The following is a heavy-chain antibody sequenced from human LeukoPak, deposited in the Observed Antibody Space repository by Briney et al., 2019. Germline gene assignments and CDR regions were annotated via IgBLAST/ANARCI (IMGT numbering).Heavy chain of an antibody. CDR2: IRYDGSNK. CDR1: GFTFSSYG. CDR3: AKDPPPYYYDSSGYSYAFDI. Sequence: GGSLRLSCAASGFTFSSYGMHWVRQAPGKGLEWVVFIRYDGSNKYYADSVKGRFTISRDNSKNTLYLQMNSLRAEDTAVYYCAKDPPPYYYDSSGYSYAFDIWGQGTMVTVSS. J-gene: IGHJ3*02. D-gene: IGHD3-22*01. V-gene: IGHV3-30*02.